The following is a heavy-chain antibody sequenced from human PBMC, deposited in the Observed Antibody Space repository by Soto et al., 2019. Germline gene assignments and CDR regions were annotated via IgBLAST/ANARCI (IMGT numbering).Heavy chain of an antibody. D-gene: IGHD6-19*01. Sequence: EVQLVESGGGLVQPGGSLRLSCAASGFTFSSYSMNWVRQAPGKGLEWVSSISSSSSYIYYADSVKGRFTISRDNAKTSLYLQMNTLRAEYTAVYYCARRIAVAGNLDSWGQGTLVTVSS. CDR2: ISSSSSYI. CDR3: ARRIAVAGNLDS. V-gene: IGHV3-21*01. CDR1: GFTFSSYS. J-gene: IGHJ4*02.